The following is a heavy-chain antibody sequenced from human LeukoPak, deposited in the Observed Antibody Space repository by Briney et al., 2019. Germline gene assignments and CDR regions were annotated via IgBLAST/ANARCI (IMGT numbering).Heavy chain of an antibody. Sequence: ASVKVSCKASGYTFTSYDINWVRQATGQGLEWMGWMNPNSGNTGYAQKFQGRVTMTRNTSISTAYMELSSLRSEDTAVYYCARVAMERYYYDSSSYGMDVWGQGTTDTVSS. J-gene: IGHJ6*02. CDR2: MNPNSGNT. CDR1: GYTFTSYD. CDR3: ARVAMERYYYDSSSYGMDV. D-gene: IGHD3-22*01. V-gene: IGHV1-8*01.